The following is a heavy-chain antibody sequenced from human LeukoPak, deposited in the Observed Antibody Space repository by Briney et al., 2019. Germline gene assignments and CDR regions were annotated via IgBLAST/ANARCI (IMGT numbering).Heavy chain of an antibody. CDR3: TTEAYYYDSGAIKYFDY. CDR2: INQDGSET. CDR1: GFTFSYFG. V-gene: IGHV3-7*05. D-gene: IGHD3-22*01. Sequence: GGSLRLSCSASGFTFSYFGMSWVRQAPGKGLEWVANINQDGSETYYVDAVKGRFTISRDNAENSLYLQMNSLKTEDTAVYYCTTEAYYYDSGAIKYFDYWGQGTLVTVSS. J-gene: IGHJ4*02.